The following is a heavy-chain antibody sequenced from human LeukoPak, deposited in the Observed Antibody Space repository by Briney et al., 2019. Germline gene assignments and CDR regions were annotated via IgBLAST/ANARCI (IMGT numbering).Heavy chain of an antibody. J-gene: IGHJ2*01. CDR1: GGTFSSYA. V-gene: IGHV1-69*05. CDR3: ARSLGIVGTYYWYFDL. D-gene: IGHD7-27*01. CDR2: ISPIFGTA. Sequence: SVKVSCKASGGTFSSYAISWVRQAPGQGLEWMGGISPIFGTANYAQKFQGRVTITTDESTSTAYMELSSLRSEDTAVYYCARSLGIVGTYYWYFDLRGRGTLVTVSS.